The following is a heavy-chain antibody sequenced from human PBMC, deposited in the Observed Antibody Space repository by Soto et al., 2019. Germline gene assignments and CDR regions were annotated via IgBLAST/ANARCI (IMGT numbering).Heavy chain of an antibody. CDR1: GDTFSSYI. J-gene: IGHJ6*02. CDR2: VIPVLTTT. CDR3: ARRRYCGYDCYHKHYYGMDV. Sequence: QVQLVQSGAEVKKPGSSVRVSCRSSGDTFSSYIVNGLRLAPGRGLEWMGRVIPVLTTTDYAQNFRGRVTISADGSTNTVYLDLSSLRSDDTAVYYCARRRYCGYDCYHKHYYGMDVWGQGSLVTVAS. D-gene: IGHD2-21*02. V-gene: IGHV1-69*08.